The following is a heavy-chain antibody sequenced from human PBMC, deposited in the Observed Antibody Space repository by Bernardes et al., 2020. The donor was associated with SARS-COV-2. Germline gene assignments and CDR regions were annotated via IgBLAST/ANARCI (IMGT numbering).Heavy chain of an antibody. D-gene: IGHD5-18*01. CDR2: IYYSGNT. Sequence: SETLSLTCTVSGGSISGSYWSWIRQPPGKGLEWIGYIYYSGNTNYNPSLKSRVTMSVDTSKNQLSLKLSSVTAADTAVYYCARHAVIHRDALDIWGQGTLVTVSS. J-gene: IGHJ3*02. V-gene: IGHV4-59*08. CDR3: ARHAVIHRDALDI. CDR1: GGSISGSY.